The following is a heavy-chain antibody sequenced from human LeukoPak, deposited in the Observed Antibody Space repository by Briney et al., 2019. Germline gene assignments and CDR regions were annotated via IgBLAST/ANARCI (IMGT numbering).Heavy chain of an antibody. Sequence: GASLQISCKGSGYSFTSYWIGWVRQLPGKGLEWMGIIYPGDSDTRYSPSFQGQVTISADKSISTAYLQWSSLKASDTAMYYCARQDDLETVEIDYWGQGTLVTVSS. D-gene: IGHD1-14*01. CDR2: IYPGDSDT. V-gene: IGHV5-51*01. CDR1: GYSFTSYW. CDR3: ARQDDLETVEIDY. J-gene: IGHJ4*02.